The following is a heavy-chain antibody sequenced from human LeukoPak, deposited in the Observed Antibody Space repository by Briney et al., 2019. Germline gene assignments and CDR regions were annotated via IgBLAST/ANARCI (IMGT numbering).Heavy chain of an antibody. CDR2: IKSDGRST. V-gene: IGHV3-74*01. D-gene: IGHD6-19*01. CDR1: GFTFNNYW. CDR3: ARDGLYSRGDELDY. J-gene: IGHJ4*02. Sequence: PGGSLRLSCVASGFTFNNYWMHWVRQAPGKGLVWVSRIKSDGRSTSYADSVKGRFTISRDNAKNTLYLQMNSLRGEDTAVYYCARDGLYSRGDELDYWGQGTLVTVSS.